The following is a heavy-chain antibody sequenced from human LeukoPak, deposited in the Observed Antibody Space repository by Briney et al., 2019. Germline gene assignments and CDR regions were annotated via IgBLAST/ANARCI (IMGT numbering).Heavy chain of an antibody. CDR2: ISGDGGST. J-gene: IGHJ4*02. CDR1: GFTFDDYA. V-gene: IGHV3-43*02. Sequence: PGGSLRLSXAASGFTFDDYAMHWVRQAPGKGLEWVSLISGDGGSTYYADSVKGRFTISRDNSKNSLYLQMNSLRTEDTASYYCAKDYYDSSGYMVHFDYWGQGTLVTVSS. CDR3: AKDYYDSSGYMVHFDY. D-gene: IGHD3-22*01.